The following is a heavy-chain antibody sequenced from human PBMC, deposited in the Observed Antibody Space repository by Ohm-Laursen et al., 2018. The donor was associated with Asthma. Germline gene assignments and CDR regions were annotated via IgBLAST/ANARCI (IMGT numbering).Heavy chain of an antibody. CDR1: GFTFSSYD. D-gene: IGHD6-6*01. Sequence: SLRLSCAAPGFTFSSYDMHWVRQATGKGLEWVSAIGTAGDTYYPGSVKGRFTISRENAKNSLYLQMNSLRAGDTAVYYCARGSYSSSRLDFYYWGQGTLVTVSS. CDR3: ARGSYSSSRLDFYY. V-gene: IGHV3-13*01. J-gene: IGHJ4*02. CDR2: IGTAGDT.